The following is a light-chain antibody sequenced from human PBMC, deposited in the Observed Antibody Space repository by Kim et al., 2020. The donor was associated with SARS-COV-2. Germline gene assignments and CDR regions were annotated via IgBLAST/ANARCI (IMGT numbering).Light chain of an antibody. V-gene: IGKV1-5*03. CDR2: TVS. Sequence: SVSMGDRVPITCRDRRRISGWLAWYQQKPGIAPKVLIYTVSTLQSGVPSRFSGSGSGTEFTLTINSMQPDDFATYYCQQYHSYPYTFGQGTKLDI. CDR1: RRISGW. J-gene: IGKJ2*01. CDR3: QQYHSYPYT.